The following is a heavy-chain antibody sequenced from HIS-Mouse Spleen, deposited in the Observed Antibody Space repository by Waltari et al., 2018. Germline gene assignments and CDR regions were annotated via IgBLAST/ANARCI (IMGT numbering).Heavy chain of an antibody. Sequence: QVQLVESGGGVVQPGRSLRLSCAASGFTLSSYAMHWVRQAQGKGLEWVAVISYDGSNKYYADSVKGRFTISRDNSKNTLYLQMNSLRAEDTAVYYCVSHHIAALDYWGQGTLVTVSS. CDR2: ISYDGSNK. CDR3: VSHHIAALDY. CDR1: GFTLSSYA. V-gene: IGHV3-30-3*01. D-gene: IGHD6-6*01. J-gene: IGHJ4*02.